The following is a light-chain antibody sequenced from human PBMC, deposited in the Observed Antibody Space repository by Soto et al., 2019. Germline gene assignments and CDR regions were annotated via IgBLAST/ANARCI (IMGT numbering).Light chain of an antibody. CDR3: SSYTSSSTPVV. Sequence: QSALTQPASVSGSPGQSITISCTGTSSDIGGYNYVSWYQQHPGKAPKLLISDVSKRPSGVSNRFSGSKSGNTASLTISGLQDEDEADYYCSSYTSSSTPVVFGGGTKVTVL. J-gene: IGLJ2*01. CDR1: SSDIGGYNY. V-gene: IGLV2-14*03. CDR2: DVS.